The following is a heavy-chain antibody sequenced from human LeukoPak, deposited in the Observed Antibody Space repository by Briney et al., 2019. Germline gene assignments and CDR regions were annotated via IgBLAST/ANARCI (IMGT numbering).Heavy chain of an antibody. V-gene: IGHV3-23*01. J-gene: IGHJ3*02. Sequence: GGSLRLSCAASGFTFRSYAMSWVRQAPGKGLEWVSSISGSGGSIYYADSVKGRFTISRDNSKNTLHLQMNSLRAEDTAVYYCAKDPWIQLWLGAFDIWGQGTMVTVSS. D-gene: IGHD5-18*01. CDR2: ISGSGGSI. CDR3: AKDPWIQLWLGAFDI. CDR1: GFTFRSYA.